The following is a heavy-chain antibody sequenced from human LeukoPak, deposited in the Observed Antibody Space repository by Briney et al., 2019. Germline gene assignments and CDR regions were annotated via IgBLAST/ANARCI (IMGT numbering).Heavy chain of an antibody. V-gene: IGHV4-59*12. CDR3: ARDTDPTDYDPRMDV. J-gene: IGHJ6*02. Sequence: SETLSLICTVSGGSISSYYWSWIRQPPGKGLEWIGYIYYSGSTNYNPSLKSRVTISVDTSKNQFSLKLSSVTAADTAVYYCARDTDPTDYDPRMDVWGQGTTVTVSS. CDR2: IYYSGST. D-gene: IGHD3-3*01. CDR1: GGSISSYY.